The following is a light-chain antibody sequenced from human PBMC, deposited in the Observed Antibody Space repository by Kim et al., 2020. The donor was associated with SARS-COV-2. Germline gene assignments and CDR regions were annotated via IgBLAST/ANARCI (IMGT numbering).Light chain of an antibody. CDR2: TNN. Sequence: QSVLTQPPSVSGTPGQRVSISCSGSTSNIETNTVNWYQQLPGAAPKLLIHTNNQRPSVVPDRFSGSRFGTSASLTISGLQSEDEADYFCAAWDDSPDGYVVFGGGTQLTVL. V-gene: IGLV1-44*01. CDR3: AAWDDSPDGYVV. CDR1: TSNIETNT. J-gene: IGLJ2*01.